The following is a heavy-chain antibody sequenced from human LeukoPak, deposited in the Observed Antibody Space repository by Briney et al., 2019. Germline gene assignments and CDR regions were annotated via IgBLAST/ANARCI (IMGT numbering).Heavy chain of an antibody. CDR1: GGSISSYY. D-gene: IGHD3-3*01. Sequence: SETLSLTCTVSGGSISSYYWSWIRQPPGKGLEWIGYIYYSGSTNYNPSLKSRVTISVDTSKNQFSLKLSSVTAADTAVDYCASLWSGFYYYMDVWGKGTTVTVSS. CDR3: ASLWSGFYYYMDV. CDR2: IYYSGST. J-gene: IGHJ6*03. V-gene: IGHV4-59*01.